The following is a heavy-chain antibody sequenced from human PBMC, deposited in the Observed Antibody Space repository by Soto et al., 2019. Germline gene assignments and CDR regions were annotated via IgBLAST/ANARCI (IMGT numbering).Heavy chain of an antibody. CDR3: AGEGVRGMDV. J-gene: IGHJ6*02. CDR1: GYTFTSYD. CDR2: MNPNSGNT. Sequence: QVQLVQSGAEVKKPGASVKVSCKASGYTFTSYDINWVRQATGQGLEWMGWMNPNSGNTGYAQKFQGRVTMNKNTSLSTAYMGLSSLRSEDTAVFYCAGEGVRGMDVWGQGTTVTVSS. V-gene: IGHV1-8*01. D-gene: IGHD3-16*01.